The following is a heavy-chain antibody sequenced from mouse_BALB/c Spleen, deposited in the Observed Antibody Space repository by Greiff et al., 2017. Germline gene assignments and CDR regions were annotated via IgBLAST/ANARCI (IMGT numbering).Heavy chain of an antibody. CDR1: GFSLTSYG. V-gene: IGHV2-2*02. Sequence: VMLVESGPGLVQPSQSLSITCTVSGFSLTSYGVHWVRQSPGKGLEWLGVIWSGGSTDYNAAFISRLSISKDNSKSQVFFKMNSLQANDTAIYYCARNCYGGAMDYWGQGTSVTVSS. CDR2: IWSGGST. CDR3: ARNCYGGAMDY. J-gene: IGHJ4*01. D-gene: IGHD1-1*01.